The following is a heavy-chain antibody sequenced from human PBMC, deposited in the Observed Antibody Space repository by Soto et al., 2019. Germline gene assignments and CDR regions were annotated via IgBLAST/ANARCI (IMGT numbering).Heavy chain of an antibody. Sequence: SETLPVTCTVSNGSISNFYWNWIRQSAGKGLEWIGRIHGSGSATYNPSLRSRVTMSVDTSKNQFSLKVNSVTGADTAVYYCARSSHQESWFDPWGQGTPVTVSS. CDR3: ARSSHQESWFDP. CDR1: NGSISNFY. J-gene: IGHJ5*02. CDR2: IHGSGSA. D-gene: IGHD6-13*01. V-gene: IGHV4-4*07.